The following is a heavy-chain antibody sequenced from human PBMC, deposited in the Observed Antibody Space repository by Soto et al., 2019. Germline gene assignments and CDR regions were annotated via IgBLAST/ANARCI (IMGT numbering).Heavy chain of an antibody. CDR1: GFTYSTYT. CDR3: VRDSSSGWSGAFDT. J-gene: IGHJ4*02. Sequence: GGSLRLSCAASGFTYSTYTMHWVRQAPGKGLEWVAVISYDGNNKYYADSVKGRFTISRDNSKNTVYLQMNSLTAEDTALYYCVRDSSSGWSGAFDTWGLRTLVTVSS. CDR2: ISYDGNNK. D-gene: IGHD6-19*01. V-gene: IGHV3-30-3*01.